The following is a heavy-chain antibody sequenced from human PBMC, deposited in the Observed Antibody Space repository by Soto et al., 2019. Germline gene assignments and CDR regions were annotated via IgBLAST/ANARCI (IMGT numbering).Heavy chain of an antibody. CDR3: ARDTQYYYDSSGYRGWFDP. V-gene: IGHV4-31*03. CDR2: IYYSGST. CDR1: GGSISSGGYY. J-gene: IGHJ5*02. Sequence: QVQLQESGPGLVKPSQTLSLTCTVSGGSISSGGYYWSWIRQHPGKGLEWTGYIYYSGSTYYNPSLKSRVTISVDTSKNQFSLKLSSVTAADTAVYYCARDTQYYYDSSGYRGWFDPWGQGTLVTVSS. D-gene: IGHD3-22*01.